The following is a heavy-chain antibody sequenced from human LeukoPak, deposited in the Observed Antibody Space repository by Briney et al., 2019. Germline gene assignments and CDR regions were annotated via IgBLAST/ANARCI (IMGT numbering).Heavy chain of an antibody. D-gene: IGHD6-19*01. Sequence: GGSQRLSCAASGFTFSTDAMTWVRQAPGKGLHWVSAISGSGGDTYYEDSVKGRFTISRDNSKNMMYLQMNSLRAEDTAVYYCARDSRGWSKNYWGQGTLVTVSS. CDR3: ARDSRGWSKNY. CDR2: ISGSGGDT. CDR1: GFTFSTDA. J-gene: IGHJ4*02. V-gene: IGHV3-23*01.